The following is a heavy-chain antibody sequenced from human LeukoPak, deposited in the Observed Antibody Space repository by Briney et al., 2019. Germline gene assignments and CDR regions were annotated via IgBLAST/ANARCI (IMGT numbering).Heavy chain of an antibody. CDR1: GYTFTSYG. CDR2: ISAYNGNT. CDR3: ARGFGTYYGSTDPPGAFDI. D-gene: IGHD3-22*01. V-gene: IGHV1-18*01. Sequence: ASVKVSCKASGYTFTSYGISWVRQAPGQGLEWMGWISAYNGNTNYAQKLQGRVTMTTDTSTSTAYMELRSLRSDDTAVYYCARGFGTYYGSTDPPGAFDIWGQGTMVTVSS. J-gene: IGHJ3*02.